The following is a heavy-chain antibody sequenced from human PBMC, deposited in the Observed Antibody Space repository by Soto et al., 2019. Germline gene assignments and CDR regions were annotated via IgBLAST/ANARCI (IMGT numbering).Heavy chain of an antibody. CDR3: ARDRGVPETDYDILISSATLF. CDR1: GGTFSSYT. D-gene: IGHD3-9*01. Sequence: SVKVSCKASGGTFSSYTISWVRQAPGQGLEWMGRIIPILGIANYAQKFQGRVTITADKSTSTAYMELSSLRSEDTAVYYCARDRGVPETDYDILISSATLFWGQGTMVTVSS. CDR2: IIPILGIA. V-gene: IGHV1-69*04. J-gene: IGHJ3*01.